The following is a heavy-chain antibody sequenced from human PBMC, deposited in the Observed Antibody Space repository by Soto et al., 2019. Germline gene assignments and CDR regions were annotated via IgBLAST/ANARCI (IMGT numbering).Heavy chain of an antibody. V-gene: IGHV4-39*01. CDR3: ARGYAASDGSGYNHFDR. CDR1: GVSIFGDSSY. J-gene: IGHJ4*02. Sequence: SETLSLTSTVSGVSIFGDSSYWAWIRQAPGKRLGWIANINHSESTYHDPSLKSRVTMSVDTSNNKFARILSCVTAADTAVYYCARGYAASDGSGYNHFDRWGQGSLVTV. D-gene: IGHD3-22*01. CDR2: INHSEST.